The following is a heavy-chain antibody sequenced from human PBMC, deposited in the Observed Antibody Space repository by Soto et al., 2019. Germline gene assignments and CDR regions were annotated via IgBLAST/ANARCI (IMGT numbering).Heavy chain of an antibody. Sequence: SETLSLTCTVSGGSISSGGSYWSWIRHHPGKGLEWIAFISYSGNSYYSPSLKSRVTISVDTSKNQFSLNLNSVTAADTAVYYCARTYDRTSYYYDYWGQGILVTVSS. V-gene: IGHV4-31*03. J-gene: IGHJ4*02. D-gene: IGHD3-22*01. CDR1: GGSISSGGSY. CDR2: ISYSGNS. CDR3: ARTYDRTSYYYDY.